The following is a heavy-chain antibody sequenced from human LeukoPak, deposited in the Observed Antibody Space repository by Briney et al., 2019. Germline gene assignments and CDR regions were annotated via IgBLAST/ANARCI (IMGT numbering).Heavy chain of an antibody. CDR1: GFTFDDYG. D-gene: IGHD6-19*01. Sequence: PGGSLRLSCAASGFTFDDYGMSWGRPAPGKGLEWVSGINWNVCSTGYADSVKGRFAISRDNAKNSLYLHMNSLRAEDTALYYCARVGQPWRGFDYWGQGTLVTVSS. CDR3: ARVGQPWRGFDY. CDR2: INWNVCST. V-gene: IGHV3-20*04. J-gene: IGHJ4*02.